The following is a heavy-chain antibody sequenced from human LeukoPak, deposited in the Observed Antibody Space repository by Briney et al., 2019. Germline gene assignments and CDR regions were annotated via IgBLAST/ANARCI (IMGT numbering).Heavy chain of an antibody. Sequence: PSETLSLTCAVYGGSFSGYYWSWIRQPPGKGLEWIGEINHSGSTNYNPSLKSRVTISVDTSKNQFSLKLSSVTAADTAVYYCARRFTYYYGSGSYYNLHWFDPWGQGTLVTVSS. J-gene: IGHJ5*02. CDR3: ARRFTYYYGSGSYYNLHWFDP. D-gene: IGHD3-10*01. V-gene: IGHV4-34*01. CDR2: INHSGST. CDR1: GGSFSGYY.